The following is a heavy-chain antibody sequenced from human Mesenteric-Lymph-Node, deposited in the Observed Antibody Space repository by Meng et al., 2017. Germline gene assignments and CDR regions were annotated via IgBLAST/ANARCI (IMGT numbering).Heavy chain of an antibody. CDR3: ARASYGSGSPLGESWFDP. V-gene: IGHV4-34*01. J-gene: IGHJ5*02. CDR1: GGSFSGYY. CDR2: INHSGST. D-gene: IGHD3-10*01. Sequence: QVQLQQWGAGLLKPSETLSLTCAVYGGSFSGYYWSWIRQPPGKGLEWIGEINHSGSTNYNPSLRSRLTISVDTSKNQFSLKLSSVTAADTAVYYCARASYGSGSPLGESWFDPWGQGTLVTVSS.